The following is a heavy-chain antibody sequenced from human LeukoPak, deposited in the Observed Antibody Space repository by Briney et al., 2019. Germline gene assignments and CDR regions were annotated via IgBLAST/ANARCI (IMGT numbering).Heavy chain of an antibody. V-gene: IGHV1-46*01. CDR3: ARANGWQLYDY. D-gene: IGHD5-18*01. J-gene: IGHJ4*02. Sequence: RASVKVSCKASGGTFSSYAISWVRQAPGQGLEWMGIINPSGGSTSYAQKFQGRVTMTRDTSTSTVYMELSSLRSEDTAVYYCARANGWQLYDYWGQGTLVTVSS. CDR1: GGTFSSYA. CDR2: INPSGGST.